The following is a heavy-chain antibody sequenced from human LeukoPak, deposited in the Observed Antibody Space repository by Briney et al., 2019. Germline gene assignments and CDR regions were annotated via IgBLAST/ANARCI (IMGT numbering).Heavy chain of an antibody. D-gene: IGHD3-9*01. Sequence: PGGSLRLSCSASGFTFSSYGMHWVRQAPGKGLEWVAVVWYDGINKYYADSVKGRFTIPRDNSKNTLYLQMNSLRAEDTAVYYCARSTSSEYDIYHFDYWGQGTLVTVSS. CDR1: GFTFSSYG. CDR3: ARSTSSEYDIYHFDY. CDR2: VWYDGINK. J-gene: IGHJ4*02. V-gene: IGHV3-33*01.